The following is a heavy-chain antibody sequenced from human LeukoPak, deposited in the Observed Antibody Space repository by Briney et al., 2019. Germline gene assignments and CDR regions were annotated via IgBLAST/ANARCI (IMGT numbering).Heavy chain of an antibody. CDR2: IYYSGST. CDR3: ASRGHSFDFDY. D-gene: IGHD5-18*01. Sequence: SQTLSLTCTVSGGSISSGGYYWSWIRQHPGTGLEWIGYIYYSGSTYYYPSLKSRVTISVDTSKNQFSLKLSSVTAADTAVYYCASRGHSFDFDYWGQGTLVTVSS. CDR1: GGSISSGGYY. V-gene: IGHV4-31*03. J-gene: IGHJ4*02.